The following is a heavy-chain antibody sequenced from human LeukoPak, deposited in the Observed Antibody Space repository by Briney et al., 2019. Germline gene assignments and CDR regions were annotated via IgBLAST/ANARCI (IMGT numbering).Heavy chain of an antibody. Sequence: GASVKVSCKASGYPFTGYYMHWVRQAPGQGLEWMGCINPNSGGTNYAQKFQGRVTMTRDTSISTAYMELSRLRSDDTAVYYCARDSGDYVWGSYRYSLGYWGQGTLVTVSS. J-gene: IGHJ4*02. CDR2: INPNSGGT. CDR1: GYPFTGYY. D-gene: IGHD3-16*02. CDR3: ARDSGDYVWGSYRYSLGY. V-gene: IGHV1-2*02.